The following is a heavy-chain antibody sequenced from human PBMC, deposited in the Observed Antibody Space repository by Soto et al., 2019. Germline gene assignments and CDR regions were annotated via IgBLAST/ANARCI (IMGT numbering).Heavy chain of an antibody. J-gene: IGHJ4*02. CDR1: GYTFTSYG. D-gene: IGHD3-9*01. CDR2: ISAYNGNT. Sequence: ASVKVSCKASGYTFTSYGISWVRQAPGQGLEWMGWISAYNGNTNYAQKLQGRVTMTTDTSTSTAYMELRSLRSDDTAVYYCARVRVYDILTGYYAPTTLDHWGQGTLVTVSS. V-gene: IGHV1-18*01. CDR3: ARVRVYDILTGYYAPTTLDH.